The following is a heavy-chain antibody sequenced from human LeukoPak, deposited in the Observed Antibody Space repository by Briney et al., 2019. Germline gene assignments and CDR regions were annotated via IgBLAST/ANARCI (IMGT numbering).Heavy chain of an antibody. Sequence: ASVKVSCTASGYPFTTSFIHWVRQAPGQGLEWMGIINPSGGTTAYAQKFQGRVTMTRDTSTSTVYIELSSLRSEDTAVYYCARGSGRDGYKLDYWGQGTLVTVSS. CDR3: ARGSGRDGYKLDY. CDR1: GYPFTTSF. D-gene: IGHD5-24*01. V-gene: IGHV1-46*01. J-gene: IGHJ4*02. CDR2: INPSGGTT.